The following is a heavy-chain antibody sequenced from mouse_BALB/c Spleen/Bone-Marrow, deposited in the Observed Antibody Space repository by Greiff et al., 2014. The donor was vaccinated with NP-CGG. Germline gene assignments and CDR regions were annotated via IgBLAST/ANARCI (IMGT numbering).Heavy chain of an antibody. J-gene: IGHJ4*01. V-gene: IGHV1S81*02. Sequence: QVHVKQSGAELVEPGASVKLSCKASGYTFTSYYMYWVKQRPGQGLEWIGEINPSNGGTNFNEKFKSKATLTVDKSSSTAYMQLSSLTSEDSAVYYCTLWCYAMDYWGQGTSVTVSS. D-gene: IGHD1-1*02. CDR2: INPSNGGT. CDR3: TLWCYAMDY. CDR1: GYTFTSYY.